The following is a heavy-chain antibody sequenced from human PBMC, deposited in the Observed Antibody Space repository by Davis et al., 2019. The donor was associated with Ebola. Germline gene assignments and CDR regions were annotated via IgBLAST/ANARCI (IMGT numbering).Heavy chain of an antibody. J-gene: IGHJ6*02. D-gene: IGHD6-13*01. Sequence: PSETLSLTCTVSGGSISSSSYYWGWIRQPPGKGLEWIGSIYYSGSTYYNPSLKSRVTISVDTSKNQFSLKLSSVTAADTAVYYCARQGAAAGTGIYYGMDVWGQGTTVTVSS. V-gene: IGHV4-39*01. CDR3: ARQGAAAGTGIYYGMDV. CDR1: GGSISSSSYY. CDR2: IYYSGST.